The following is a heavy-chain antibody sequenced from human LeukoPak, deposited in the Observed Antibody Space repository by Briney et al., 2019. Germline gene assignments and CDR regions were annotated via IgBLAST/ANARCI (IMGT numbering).Heavy chain of an antibody. Sequence: SETLSLTCTVSGGSISSYYWSWIRQPPGKVLEWIGYIYYSGSTNYNPSLKSRVTISVDTSKNQFSLKLSSVTAADTAVYYCSFSTQKTEYDILTGQSPFDYWGQGTLVTVSS. V-gene: IGHV4-59*01. CDR1: GGSISSYY. CDR3: SFSTQKTEYDILTGQSPFDY. J-gene: IGHJ4*02. CDR2: IYYSGST. D-gene: IGHD3-9*01.